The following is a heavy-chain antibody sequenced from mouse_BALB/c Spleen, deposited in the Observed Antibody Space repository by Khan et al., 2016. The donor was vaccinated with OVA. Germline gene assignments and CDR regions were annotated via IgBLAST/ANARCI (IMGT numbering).Heavy chain of an antibody. V-gene: IGHV1S135*01. Sequence: VQLKESGPELMKPGASVKISCKASGYSFTSYYIHWVMQSHGKSLEWIGYIDPFSGGTTYNQKFKGKATLTVDKSSSTAYLHLSNLTSVDSAGYYGSSHSYVDWFTDGGQG. CDR2: IDPFSGGT. CDR1: GYSFTSYY. J-gene: IGHJ3*01. CDR3: SSHSYVDWFTD. D-gene: IGHD2-12*01.